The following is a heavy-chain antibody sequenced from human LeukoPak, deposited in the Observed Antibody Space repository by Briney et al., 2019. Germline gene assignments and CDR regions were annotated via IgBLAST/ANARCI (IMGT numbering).Heavy chain of an antibody. CDR1: GGSFSGYY. CDR3: ARDIVYCSSTSCYEYFDY. D-gene: IGHD2-2*01. CDR2: INHSGST. Sequence: SETLSLTCAVYGGSFSGYYWSWIRQPPGKGLEWIGEINHSGSTNYNPSLKSRVTISVDTSKNQFSLKLSSVTAADTAVYYCARDIVYCSSTSCYEYFDYWGQGTLVTVSS. J-gene: IGHJ4*02. V-gene: IGHV4-34*01.